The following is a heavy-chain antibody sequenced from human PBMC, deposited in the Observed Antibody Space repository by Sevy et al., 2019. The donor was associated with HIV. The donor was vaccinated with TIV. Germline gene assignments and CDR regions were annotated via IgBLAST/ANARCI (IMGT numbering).Heavy chain of an antibody. CDR3: AGRNYGSGISAFDI. CDR2: ISSSSSTI. J-gene: IGHJ3*02. Sequence: GGSLRLSCAASGFTFSSYSMNWVRQAPGKGLEWVSYISSSSSTIYYADSVKGRFTISRDNAKNSLYLQMNSLRDEDTAVYYCAGRNYGSGISAFDIWGQGTMVTVSS. V-gene: IGHV3-48*02. D-gene: IGHD3-10*01. CDR1: GFTFSSYS.